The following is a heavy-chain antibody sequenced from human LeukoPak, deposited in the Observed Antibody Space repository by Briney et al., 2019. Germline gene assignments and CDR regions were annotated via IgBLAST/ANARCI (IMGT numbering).Heavy chain of an antibody. V-gene: IGHV4-4*02. Sequence: PSGTLSLTCAVSGASIISNNWWSWVRQPSGKGLEWIGEIWHSGTTNYNPSLKSRVTISVDKSKNQFSLKLSSVTAADTAVYYCARDLLNEGNHLDYWGQGTLVTVSS. CDR2: IWHSGTT. CDR1: GASIISNNW. J-gene: IGHJ4*02. CDR3: ARDLLNEGNHLDY. D-gene: IGHD4-23*01.